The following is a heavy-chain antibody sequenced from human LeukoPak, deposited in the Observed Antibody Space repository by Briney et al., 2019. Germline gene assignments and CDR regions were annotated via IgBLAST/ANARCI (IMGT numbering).Heavy chain of an antibody. J-gene: IGHJ2*01. V-gene: IGHV3-23*01. CDR3: ARRTVTRDWYFDL. Sequence: GGSLRLSCAASGFTFSSYAMSWVRQAPGKGLEWVSAISGSGGSTYYADSVKGRFTISRDNSKNSLYLQMNSLRAEDTAVYYCARRTVTRDWYFDLWGRGTLVTVSS. CDR2: ISGSGGST. CDR1: GFTFSSYA. D-gene: IGHD4-17*01.